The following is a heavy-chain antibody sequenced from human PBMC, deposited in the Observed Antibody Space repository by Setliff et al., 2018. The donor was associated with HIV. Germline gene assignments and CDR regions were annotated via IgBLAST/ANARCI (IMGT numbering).Heavy chain of an antibody. J-gene: IGHJ4*02. CDR3: VQGGLSSGWGSF. CDR2: ISWNSINI. V-gene: IGHV3-9*01. D-gene: IGHD6-25*01. CDR1: GFKIEEYA. Sequence: GGSLRLSCVGSGFKIEEYAMAWVRQVPGKGLEWVSSISWNSINIDYAASVQGRFTISSDNSKNAVYLQMNSLRAEDTAVYYCVQGGLSSGWGSFWGQGTLVTVSS.